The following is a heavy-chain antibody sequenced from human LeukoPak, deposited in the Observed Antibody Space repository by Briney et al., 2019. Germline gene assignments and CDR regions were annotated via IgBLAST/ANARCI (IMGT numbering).Heavy chain of an antibody. J-gene: IGHJ5*01. CDR3: ARGPVGATSRNWFDC. Sequence: PSETLSLTCTVSGGSISSYYWSWIRQPPGQGLEWIGYIYYSGSTNYNPSLKSRVTISVDTSKNQFSLKLSSVTAADTAVYYCARGPVGATSRNWFDCWGQGTLVTVSS. CDR2: IYYSGST. D-gene: IGHD1-26*01. V-gene: IGHV4-59*01. CDR1: GGSISSYY.